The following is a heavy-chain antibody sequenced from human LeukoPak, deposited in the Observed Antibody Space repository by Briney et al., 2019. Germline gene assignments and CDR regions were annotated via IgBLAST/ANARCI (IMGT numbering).Heavy chain of an antibody. D-gene: IGHD1-7*01. CDR1: GFTFSSYS. Sequence: GGSLRLSCAASGFTFSSYSMNWVRQAPGKGLEWVSYISSSSSTIYYADSVKGRFAISRDNAKNSLYLQMNSLRAEDTAVYYCARRHWNYEGYYFDYWGQGTLVTVSS. CDR3: ARRHWNYEGYYFDY. V-gene: IGHV3-48*01. J-gene: IGHJ4*02. CDR2: ISSSSSTI.